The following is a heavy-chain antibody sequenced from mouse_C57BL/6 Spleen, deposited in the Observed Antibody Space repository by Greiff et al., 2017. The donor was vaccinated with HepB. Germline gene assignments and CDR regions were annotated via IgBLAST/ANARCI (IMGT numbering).Heavy chain of an antibody. CDR1: GFTFSSYA. D-gene: IGHD2-3*01. V-gene: IGHV5-4*01. CDR3: ARDGGDGYSSFYFDY. J-gene: IGHJ2*01. CDR2: ISDGGSYT. Sequence: EVQLVESGGGLVKPGGSLKLSCAASGFTFSSYAMSWVRQTPEKRLEWVATISDGGSYTYYPDNVKGRFTISRDNAKNNLYLQMSHLKSEDTAMYYCARDGGDGYSSFYFDYWGQGTTLTVSS.